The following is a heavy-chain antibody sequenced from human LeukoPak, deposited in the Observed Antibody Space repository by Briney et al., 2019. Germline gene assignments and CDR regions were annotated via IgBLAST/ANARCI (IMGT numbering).Heavy chain of an antibody. Sequence: SETLSLTCTVSGGSISSGDYYWSWLRQPPGKGLEWIGYIYYSGSTNYNPSLKSRVTISVDTSKDQFSLKLSSVTAADTAVYYCARQTPRKAARQFVDYWGQGTLVTVSS. V-gene: IGHV4-61*08. J-gene: IGHJ4*02. D-gene: IGHD6-6*01. CDR1: GGSISSGDYY. CDR3: ARQTPRKAARQFVDY. CDR2: IYYSGST.